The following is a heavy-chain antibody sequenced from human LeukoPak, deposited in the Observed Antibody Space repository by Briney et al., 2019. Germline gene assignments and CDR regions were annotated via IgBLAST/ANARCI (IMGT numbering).Heavy chain of an antibody. V-gene: IGHV3-23*01. CDR1: GFTFSSYA. D-gene: IGHD4-17*01. CDR3: ARSHMYGDYGGDI. Sequence: GGSLRLSCAASGFTFSSYAMSWVRQAPGKGLEWVSAISGSGGSTYYADSVKGRFTISRDNSKNTLYLQMNSLRAEDAAIYYCARSHMYGDYGGDIWGHGTVVAVSS. J-gene: IGHJ3*02. CDR2: ISGSGGST.